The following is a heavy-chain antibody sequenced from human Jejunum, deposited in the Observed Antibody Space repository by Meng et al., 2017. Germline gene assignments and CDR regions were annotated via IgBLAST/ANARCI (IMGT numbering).Heavy chain of an antibody. Sequence: PGLVQPSRPLSLTCAVSCGSISSTNWWSWVRQPPGKGPEWIGDVFHTGSSNYSPSLRSRVTISVDKSKNQFSLNLSSVTAADTAVYFCARRGGAYSTGHFPHFDDWGQGTLVTVSS. CDR2: VFHTGSS. CDR3: ARRGGAYSTGHFPHFDD. CDR1: CGSISSTNW. V-gene: IGHV4-4*02. D-gene: IGHD6-19*01. J-gene: IGHJ4*02.